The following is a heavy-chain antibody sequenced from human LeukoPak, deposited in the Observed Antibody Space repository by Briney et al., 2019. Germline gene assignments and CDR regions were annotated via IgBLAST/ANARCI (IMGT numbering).Heavy chain of an antibody. V-gene: IGHV3-74*01. CDR3: ARDYDYGDYVPNPSY. J-gene: IGHJ4*02. D-gene: IGHD4-17*01. Sequence: GGSLRLSCAASGFTFSSYWMHWVRQAPGKGLVWVSRINSDGSSTSYADSVKGRFTISRDNAKNTLYLQMNSLRAEDTAVYYCARDYDYGDYVPNPSYWGQGTLATVSS. CDR2: INSDGSST. CDR1: GFTFSSYW.